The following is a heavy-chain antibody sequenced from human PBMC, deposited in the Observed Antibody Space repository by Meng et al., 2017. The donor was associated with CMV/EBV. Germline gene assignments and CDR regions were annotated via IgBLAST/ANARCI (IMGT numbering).Heavy chain of an antibody. Sequence: SGFTFSSYSMNWVRQAPGKGLEWVSSISSSSSYIYYADSVKGRFTISRDNAKNSLYLQMNSLRAEDTAVYYCARLYCSSTGCPGDYWGQGTLVTVSS. J-gene: IGHJ4*02. CDR3: ARLYCSSTGCPGDY. D-gene: IGHD2-2*01. CDR2: ISSSSSYI. V-gene: IGHV3-21*01. CDR1: GFTFSSYS.